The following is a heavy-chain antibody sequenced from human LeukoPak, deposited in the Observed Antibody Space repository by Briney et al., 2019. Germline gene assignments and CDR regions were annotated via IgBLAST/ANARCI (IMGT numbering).Heavy chain of an antibody. CDR1: GFTVSSNY. CDR2: ISGNGDTA. J-gene: IGHJ2*01. V-gene: IGHV3-23*01. Sequence: PGGSLRLSCAASGFTVSSNYMTWVRQAPGKGLEWVSPISGNGDTAYYADSVKGRFTISRDNSKNTLYLQMNSLRAEDTAVYYCAKGPHDRGYWYFDLWGRGTLVIVSS. CDR3: AKGPHDRGYWYFDL.